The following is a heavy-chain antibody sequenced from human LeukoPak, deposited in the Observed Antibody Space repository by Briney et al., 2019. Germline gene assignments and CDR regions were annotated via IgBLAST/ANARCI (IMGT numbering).Heavy chain of an antibody. CDR1: GGSINNRDYY. CDR3: ARFWRYSGTSRGGDWFDP. J-gene: IGHJ5*02. D-gene: IGHD1-26*01. Sequence: PSETLSLTCSVSGGSINNRDYYWSWIRQPPGKGLEWIGYIYYSGSTNYNPSLKSRVTISVDTSKNQFSLKLSSVAAADTAVYYCARFWRYSGTSRGGDWFDPWGQGTLVTVSS. CDR2: IYYSGST. V-gene: IGHV4-61*08.